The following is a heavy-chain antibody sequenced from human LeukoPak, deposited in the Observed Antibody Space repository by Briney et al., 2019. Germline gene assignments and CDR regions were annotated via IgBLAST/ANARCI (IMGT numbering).Heavy chain of an antibody. CDR2: IYYSGST. J-gene: IGHJ5*02. V-gene: IGHV4-59*08. Sequence: SETLSLTCTVSGGSISSYYWSWIRQPPGKGLEWIGYIYYSGSTNYNPSLKSRVTISVDTSKNQFSLKLSSVTAADTAVYYCARHSLLWFGELSFWFDPWGQGTLVTVSS. CDR1: GGSISSYY. CDR3: ARHSLLWFGELSFWFDP. D-gene: IGHD3-10*01.